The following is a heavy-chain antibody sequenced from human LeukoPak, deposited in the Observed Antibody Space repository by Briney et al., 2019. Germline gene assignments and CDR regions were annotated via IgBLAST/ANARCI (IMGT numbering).Heavy chain of an antibody. J-gene: IGHJ4*02. D-gene: IGHD3-9*01. CDR3: ARDRSIYDILTGYYTSFDY. Sequence: GGSLRLSCAASGFTFSSYWMSWVRQAPGKGLEWVANIKQDGSEKYYVDSVKGRFTISRDNAKNSLYLQMNSLRAEDTAVYYCARDRSIYDILTGYYTSFDYWGQGTLVTVSS. CDR1: GFTFSSYW. CDR2: IKQDGSEK. V-gene: IGHV3-7*01.